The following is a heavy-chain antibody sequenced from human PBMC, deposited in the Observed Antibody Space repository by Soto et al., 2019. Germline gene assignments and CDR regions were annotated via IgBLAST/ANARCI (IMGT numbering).Heavy chain of an antibody. CDR2: IYYSGST. CDR3: ARDRDYGDYNWFDP. Sequence: SETQSLTCTVSGGSISSYYWSWIRQPPGKGLEWIGYIYYSGSTNYNPSLKSRVTISVDTSKNQFSLKLSSVTAADTAVCYCARDRDYGDYNWFDPWGQGTLVTVSS. V-gene: IGHV4-59*01. CDR1: GGSISSYY. D-gene: IGHD4-17*01. J-gene: IGHJ5*02.